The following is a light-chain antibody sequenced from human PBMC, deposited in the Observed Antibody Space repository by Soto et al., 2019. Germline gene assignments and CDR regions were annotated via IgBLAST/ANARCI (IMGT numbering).Light chain of an antibody. J-gene: IGLJ3*02. CDR2: QVT. V-gene: IGLV2-8*01. CDR3: SSYVVSYKWG. CDR1: SSDVGAYDY. Sequence: QSALTQPPSASGSPGQSVTISCTGTSSDVGAYDYVSWFQQHPGKAPKLIIYQVTKRPSGVPDRFSGSKSGNTASLTVSGLQAEDEADYYCSSYVVSYKWGFGGGTKLTVL.